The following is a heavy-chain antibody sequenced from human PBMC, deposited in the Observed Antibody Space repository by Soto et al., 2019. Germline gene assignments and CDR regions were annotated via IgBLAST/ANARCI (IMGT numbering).Heavy chain of an antibody. CDR3: ARDYCSGTTCYEFXY. Sequence: PGESLNISCKGSGYRFTNYWIGWVRQMPGKGLEWMGIIYPGDSDTRYSPSFQGQVTISADKSINTAYLQWSSLKASDTAMYYCARDYCSGTTCYEFXYWGQGTQVTVSS. D-gene: IGHD2-2*01. CDR1: GYRFTNYW. V-gene: IGHV5-51*01. CDR2: IYPGDSDT. J-gene: IGHJ4*02.